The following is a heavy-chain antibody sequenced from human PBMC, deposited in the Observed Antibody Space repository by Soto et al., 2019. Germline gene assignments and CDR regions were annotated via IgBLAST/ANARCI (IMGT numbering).Heavy chain of an antibody. CDR1: GGSVSNGDYY. CDR3: ATESSGSSPLHFDF. D-gene: IGHD3-22*01. J-gene: IGHJ4*02. CDR2: IYYSGST. Sequence: QVQLQESGPGLVKPSQTLSVTCTVSGGSVSNGDYYWSWIRQPPGKGLEWIGYIYYSGSTYYNTSLNSRVPISFDTSENQFSLKLSSVTDADTAMYYCATESSGSSPLHFDFWGQGTLVTVSS. V-gene: IGHV4-30-4*01.